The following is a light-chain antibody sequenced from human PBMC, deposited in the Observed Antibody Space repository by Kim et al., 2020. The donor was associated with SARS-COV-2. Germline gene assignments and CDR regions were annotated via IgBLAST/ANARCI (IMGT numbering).Light chain of an antibody. CDR1: KMGDKY. V-gene: IGLV3-1*01. J-gene: IGLJ2*01. CDR2: QDS. CDR3: QAWDSSTVV. Sequence: VSPGQTASITCSGEKMGDKYACWYQQKPGQSPVLVIYQDSKRPSGIPERFSGSNSGNTATLTISGTQAMDEADYYCQAWDSSTVVFGGGTQLTVL.